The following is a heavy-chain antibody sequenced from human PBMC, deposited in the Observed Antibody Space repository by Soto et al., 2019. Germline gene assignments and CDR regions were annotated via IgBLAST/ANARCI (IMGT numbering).Heavy chain of an antibody. CDR1: GYTFTAHS. CDR3: AREPADGVPGDY. Sequence: VQLVQSGTEVKEPGASVRVSCKASGYTFTAHSLHWARQAPGQGLEWMGWIIASHDRPRYAPQFQGRLTFETDRIGTTVYMHLTRLTPEDTAVYFCAREPADGVPGDYWCQVTPVVVAS. V-gene: IGHV1-3*01. D-gene: IGHD2-8*01. CDR2: IIASHDRP. J-gene: IGHJ4*02.